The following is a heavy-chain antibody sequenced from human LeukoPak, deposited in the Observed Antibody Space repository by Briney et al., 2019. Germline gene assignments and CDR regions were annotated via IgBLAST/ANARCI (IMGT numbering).Heavy chain of an antibody. Sequence: PGGSLRLSCAASGFTFSTYSMNWVRQAPGKGLEWVSSINSRSNYIYYADSVKGRFTISRDNAKNSLYLQMNSLRAEDTAVYYCVRAGYSSGGDYWGQGTLVTVSS. V-gene: IGHV3-21*01. J-gene: IGHJ4*02. CDR3: VRAGYSSGGDY. D-gene: IGHD5-18*01. CDR1: GFTFSTYS. CDR2: INSRSNYI.